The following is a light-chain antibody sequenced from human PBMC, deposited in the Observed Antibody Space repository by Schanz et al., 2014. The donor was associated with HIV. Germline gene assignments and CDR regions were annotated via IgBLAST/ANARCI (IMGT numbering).Light chain of an antibody. Sequence: QSALTQPASVSGSPGQSITISCTGPNSDIDFDYYVSWFQQHPGKAPQLMICDDSRRPSGVSNRFSGSKSDNTASLTISGLQPEDEADYCCIAYTSGTVLFGGGTKLTVL. J-gene: IGLJ2*01. CDR3: IAYTSGTVL. V-gene: IGLV2-14*03. CDR2: DDS. CDR1: NSDIDFDYY.